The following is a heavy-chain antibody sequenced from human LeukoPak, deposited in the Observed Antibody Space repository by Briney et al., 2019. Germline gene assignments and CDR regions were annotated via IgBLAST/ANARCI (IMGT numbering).Heavy chain of an antibody. J-gene: IGHJ4*02. V-gene: IGHV3-74*01. CDR1: GFTFSSYW. CDR3: ARSNQADGY. D-gene: IGHD1-14*01. CDR2: INPGGSSI. Sequence: GGSLRLSRAASGFTFSSYWMHWVRQVPGKGLVWVARINPGGSSITYADSVKGRFTISRDNAKNTLYLQMDSLRAEDTGVYYCARSNQADGYWGQGTLVTVSS.